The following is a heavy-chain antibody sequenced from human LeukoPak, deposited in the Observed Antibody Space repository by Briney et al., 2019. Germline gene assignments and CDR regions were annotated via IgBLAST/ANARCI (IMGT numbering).Heavy chain of an antibody. CDR3: ARGQGA. CDR1: GFTLSSYS. V-gene: IGHV3-48*01. J-gene: IGHJ5*02. Sequence: GGSLRLSCAASGFTLSSYSMNWVRQAPGKGLEWVSYISSSSSTIYYADSVKGRFTISRDTSKNTLFLQMNSLRADDTAMYYCARGQGAWGQGTLVTVSS. CDR2: ISSSSSTI.